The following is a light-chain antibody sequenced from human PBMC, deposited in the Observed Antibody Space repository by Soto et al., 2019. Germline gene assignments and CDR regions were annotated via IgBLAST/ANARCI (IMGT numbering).Light chain of an antibody. V-gene: IGKV1-39*01. CDR3: QQCYSTPYT. CDR2: AAS. CDR1: QSISSY. J-gene: IGKJ2*01. Sequence: DIQMTQSPSSLSASVGDRVTITCRARQSISSYLNWYQQKPGKAPKLLIYAASSLQSGVPSRFSGSGSGTDFTLTISSLQPEDFATYYCQQCYSTPYTFGQGTKLEIK.